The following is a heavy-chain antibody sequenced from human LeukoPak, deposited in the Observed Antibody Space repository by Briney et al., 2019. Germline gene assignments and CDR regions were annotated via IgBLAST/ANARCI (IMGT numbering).Heavy chain of an antibody. Sequence: GGSLRLSCAASGFTFSSYGMHWVRQAPGKGLEWVAFIRYDGSNKYYADSVKGRFTTSRDNSKNTLYLQMNSLRAEDTAVYYCARGLAAAGRRGVFDYWGQGTLVTVSS. CDR1: GFTFSSYG. V-gene: IGHV3-30*02. CDR3: ARGLAAAGRRGVFDY. J-gene: IGHJ4*02. D-gene: IGHD6-13*01. CDR2: IRYDGSNK.